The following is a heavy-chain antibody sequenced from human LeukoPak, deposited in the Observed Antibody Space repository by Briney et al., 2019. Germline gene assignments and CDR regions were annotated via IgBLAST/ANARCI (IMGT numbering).Heavy chain of an antibody. V-gene: IGHV4-59*01. CDR2: TYYSGST. CDR1: GGSISSYY. Sequence: SETLSLTCTVSGGSISSYYWSWIRQPPGKGLEWIGYTYYSGSTNYNPSLKSRVTISVDTSKNQFSLKLSSVTAADTAVYYCARGLDTAMAYNWFDPWGQGTLVTVSS. J-gene: IGHJ5*02. D-gene: IGHD5-18*01. CDR3: ARGLDTAMAYNWFDP.